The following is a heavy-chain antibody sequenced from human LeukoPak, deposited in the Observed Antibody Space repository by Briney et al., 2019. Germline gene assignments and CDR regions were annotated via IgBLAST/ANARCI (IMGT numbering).Heavy chain of an antibody. CDR1: GGTFSSYA. CDR3: ASGMSYIAAAGNSDY. D-gene: IGHD6-13*01. CDR2: IIPIFGTA. Sequence: SVKVSCKASGGTFSSYAISWVRQAPGQGLEWMGGIIPIFGTANYAQKFQGRVTITADESASTAYMELSSLRSEDTAVYYCASGMSYIAAAGNSDYWGQGTLVTVSS. J-gene: IGHJ4*02. V-gene: IGHV1-69*13.